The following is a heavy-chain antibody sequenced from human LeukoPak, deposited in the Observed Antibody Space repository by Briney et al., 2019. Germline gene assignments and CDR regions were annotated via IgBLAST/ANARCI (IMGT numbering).Heavy chain of an antibody. CDR1: GGFISSYY. CDR2: VYTSGST. CDR3: ARSEYSSPYYYYYMDV. V-gene: IGHV4-4*07. D-gene: IGHD6-6*01. J-gene: IGHJ6*03. Sequence: SETLSLTCTVSGGFISSYYWGWIRQPAGKGLEWIGRVYTSGSTNYNPSLKSRVTISVDTSKNQFSLKLSSVTAADTAVYYCARSEYSSPYYYYYMDVWGKGTTVTVSS.